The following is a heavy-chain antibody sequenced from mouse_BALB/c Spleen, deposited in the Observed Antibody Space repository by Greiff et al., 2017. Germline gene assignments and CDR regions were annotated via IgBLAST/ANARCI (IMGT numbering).Heavy chain of an antibody. CDR1: GFTFTSYW. CDR2: INPSTGYT. J-gene: IGHJ2*01. V-gene: IGHV1-7*01. Sequence: VQLQESGAELAKPGASVKISCTASGFTFTSYWMHWVKQRPGQGLEWIGYINPSTGYTEYNQKFKAKATLTADKSSSTDYMQLSSLTSEDSAVYYWARGYYFDYWGQGTTLTVSS. CDR3: ARGYYFDY.